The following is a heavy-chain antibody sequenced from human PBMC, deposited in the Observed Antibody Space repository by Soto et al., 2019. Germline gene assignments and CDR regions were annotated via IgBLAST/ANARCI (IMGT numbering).Heavy chain of an antibody. D-gene: IGHD2-15*01. CDR2: IFYSGST. V-gene: IGHV4-4*02. CDR3: VNNGGVPYSHDF. J-gene: IGHJ4*02. CDR1: GGSLSSSSW. Sequence: SETLSLTCAVSGGSLSSSSWWSWVRQPPGKTLEWLGEIFYSGSTKYNPSLNSRVTISADQSKNDFSLRLSSVTAADTAVYYRVNNGGVPYSHDFWGPGMLVTVFS.